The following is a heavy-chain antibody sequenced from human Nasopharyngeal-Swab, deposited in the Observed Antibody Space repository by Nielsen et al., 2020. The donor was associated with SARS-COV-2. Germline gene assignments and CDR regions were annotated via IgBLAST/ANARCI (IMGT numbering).Heavy chain of an antibody. D-gene: IGHD3-22*01. CDR2: LSHRGSFI. J-gene: IGHJ6*02. CDR3: ARDDTYGMDV. Sequence: VRQMPGKGLEWVSSLSHRGSFIYYADPVKGRFTISRDNAKNSLYLQINSLRAGDTAVYFCARDDTYGMDVWGQGTTVTVSS. V-gene: IGHV3-21*01.